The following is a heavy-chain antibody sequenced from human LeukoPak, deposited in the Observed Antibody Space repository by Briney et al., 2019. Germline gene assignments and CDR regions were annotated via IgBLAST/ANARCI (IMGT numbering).Heavy chain of an antibody. J-gene: IGHJ3*02. V-gene: IGHV3-21*01. Sequence: GGSLRLPCEASGFNFNTYSMAWVRQAPGKGLEWVSIISRASESIFYADSVKGRFTISRDNAKNSLSLQMNSLRAEDTAVYFCARGVAGPHVFGIWGQGTMVTVSS. D-gene: IGHD6-19*01. CDR3: ARGVAGPHVFGI. CDR2: ISRASESI. CDR1: GFNFNTYS.